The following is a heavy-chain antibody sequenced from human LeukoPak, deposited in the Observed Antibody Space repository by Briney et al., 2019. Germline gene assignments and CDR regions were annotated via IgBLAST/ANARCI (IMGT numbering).Heavy chain of an antibody. CDR2: INPSNGDT. Sequence: ASVKVSCKASGYTFTYHYIHLVRQAPGQGLEWMGIINPSNGDTNYAQTFQGRVTMTRDTSTSTVYMELSSLDSEDTAVYYCARESDVGKDFDCWGQGTLVTVSS. CDR1: GYTFTYHY. J-gene: IGHJ4*02. CDR3: ARESDVGKDFDC. D-gene: IGHD1-1*01. V-gene: IGHV1-46*01.